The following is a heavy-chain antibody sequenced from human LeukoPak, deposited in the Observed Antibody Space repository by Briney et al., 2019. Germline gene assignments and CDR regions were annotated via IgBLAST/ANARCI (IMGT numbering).Heavy chain of an antibody. CDR3: ARAPYSSGGSTNYSHYYYMDV. CDR2: IIPVFGRA. V-gene: IGHV1-69*13. Sequence: ASVKVSCKASGGTFSSYAISWVRQAPGQGLEWMGGIIPVFGRASYAQYFQGRVTIIADESTSTAYMEVSSLRSEDTAVYYCARAPYSSGGSTNYSHYYYMDVWGKGTTVTVSS. CDR1: GGTFSSYA. D-gene: IGHD6-19*01. J-gene: IGHJ6*03.